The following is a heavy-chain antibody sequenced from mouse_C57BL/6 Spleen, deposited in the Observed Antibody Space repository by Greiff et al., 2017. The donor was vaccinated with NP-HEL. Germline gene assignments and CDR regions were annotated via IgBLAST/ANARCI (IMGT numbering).Heavy chain of an antibody. D-gene: IGHD3-3*01. J-gene: IGHJ3*01. CDR2: IDPSDSET. CDR1: GYTFTSYW. V-gene: IGHV1-52*01. Sequence: QVQLKQPGAELVRPGSSVKLSCKASGYTFTSYWMHWVKQRPIQGLEWIGNIDPSDSETHYNQKFKDKATLTVDKSSSTAYMQLSSLTSEDSAVYYCARSTSANWFAYWGQGTLVTVSA. CDR3: ARSTSANWFAY.